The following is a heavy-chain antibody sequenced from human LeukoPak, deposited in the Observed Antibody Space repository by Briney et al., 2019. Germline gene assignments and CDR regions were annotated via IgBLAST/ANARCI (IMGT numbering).Heavy chain of an antibody. J-gene: IGHJ4*02. CDR1: GFTFTSYG. D-gene: IGHD6-13*01. CDR2: ISAYNGNT. CDR3: ARDRGYSCRAVGY. V-gene: IGHV1-18*01. Sequence: IPGGSLRLSCAASGFTFTSYGISWVRQAPGQGLEWMGWISAYNGNTNYAQKLQGRVTMTTDTSTSTAYMELRSLRSDDTAVYYCARDRGYSCRAVGYWGQGTLVTVSS.